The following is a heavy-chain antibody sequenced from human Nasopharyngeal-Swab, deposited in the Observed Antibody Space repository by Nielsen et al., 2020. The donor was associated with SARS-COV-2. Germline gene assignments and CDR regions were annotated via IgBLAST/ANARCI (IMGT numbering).Heavy chain of an antibody. J-gene: IGHJ4*02. V-gene: IGHV3-7*04. D-gene: IGHD1-26*01. CDR3: VRHGYYTFDS. Sequence: GESLKISCAASGFTFNTYHMSWVRQTPGKGLEWVAHINGDGREKYYVDSLKGRFTISRDNAESSLYLQMDSLTAEDTAVYYCVRHGYYTFDSWGQGSLVTVSS. CDR2: INGDGREK. CDR1: GFTFNTYH.